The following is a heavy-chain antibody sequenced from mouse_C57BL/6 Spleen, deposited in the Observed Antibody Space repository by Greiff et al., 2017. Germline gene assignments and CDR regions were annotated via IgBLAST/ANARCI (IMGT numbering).Heavy chain of an antibody. CDR3: GRDAYSNYVGGYFDY. V-gene: IGHV10-3*01. CDR2: IRSKSSNYAT. Sequence: EVQRVESGGGLVQPKGSLKLSCAASGFTFNTYAMHWVRQAPGKGLEWVARIRSKSSNYATYYAYSVKDSFTISRDDSQSMLYLQMNNLKTEDTAMYYCGRDAYSNYVGGYFDYWGQGTTLTVSS. D-gene: IGHD2-5*01. J-gene: IGHJ2*01. CDR1: GFTFNTYA.